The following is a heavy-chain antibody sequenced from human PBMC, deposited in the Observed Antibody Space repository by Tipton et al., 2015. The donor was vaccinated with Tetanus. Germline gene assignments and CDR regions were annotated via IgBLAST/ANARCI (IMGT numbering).Heavy chain of an antibody. V-gene: IGHV3-53*01. CDR2: IYSGGRT. CDR1: GFTSTRHY. J-gene: IGHJ6*02. Sequence: SLRLSCVVSGFTSTRHYMHWVRQAPGKGLEWVSIIYSGGRTYYADSVKGRFTISRDNSKNMLFLQMNSMRAEDTAVYYCTSSLKTCYYYGVDLWGQGTTVTVSS. CDR3: TSSLKTCYYYGVDL.